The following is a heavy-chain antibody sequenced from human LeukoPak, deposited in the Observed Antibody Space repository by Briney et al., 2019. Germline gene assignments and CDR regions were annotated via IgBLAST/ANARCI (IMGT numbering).Heavy chain of an antibody. D-gene: IGHD3-22*01. CDR3: ASLHQDTYYYDSSGYYFDY. CDR1: GGSISSSSYY. Sequence: SETLSLTCTVSGGSISSSSYYWGRIRQPPGKGLEWIGSIYYSGSTYYNPSLKSRVTISVDTSKNQFSLKLSSVTAADTAVYYCASLHQDTYYYDSSGYYFDYWGQGTLVTVSS. CDR2: IYYSGST. J-gene: IGHJ4*02. V-gene: IGHV4-39*01.